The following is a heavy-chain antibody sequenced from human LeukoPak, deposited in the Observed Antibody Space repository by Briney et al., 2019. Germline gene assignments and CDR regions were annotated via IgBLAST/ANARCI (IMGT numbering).Heavy chain of an antibody. V-gene: IGHV1-8*01. Sequence: EASVKVSCKASGYTFTSYDINWLRQATGQGLEWMGWMNPNSGNTGYAQKFQGRVTMTRNTSISTAYMELSSLRSEDTAVYYCARMTHTKILYGYYYGMDVWGQGTTVTVSS. CDR2: MNPNSGNT. J-gene: IGHJ6*02. CDR3: ARMTHTKILYGYYYGMDV. CDR1: GYTFTSYD. D-gene: IGHD2-8*01.